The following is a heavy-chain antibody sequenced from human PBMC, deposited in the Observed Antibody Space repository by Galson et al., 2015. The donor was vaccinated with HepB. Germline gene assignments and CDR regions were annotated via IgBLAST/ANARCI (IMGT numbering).Heavy chain of an antibody. CDR3: ARARYSSSPPDY. CDR1: GYSFTNYG. J-gene: IGHJ4*02. CDR2: ISGYSGDA. D-gene: IGHD2-15*01. Sequence: QSGAEVKKPGASVKVSCKTSGYSFTNYGVSWMRRAPGQGLEWMGWISGYSGDANYAQNPQGRVTMTTETSTNTAYLELKRLKSDDTALYYCARARYSSSPPDYWGQGTLVTVSS. V-gene: IGHV1-18*01.